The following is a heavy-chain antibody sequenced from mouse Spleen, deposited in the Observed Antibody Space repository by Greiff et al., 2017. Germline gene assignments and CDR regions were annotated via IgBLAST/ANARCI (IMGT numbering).Heavy chain of an antibody. V-gene: IGHV6-6*01. D-gene: IGHD1-1*01. CDR1: GFTFSDAW. CDR2: IRNKANNHAT. Sequence: EVQGVESGGGLVQPGGSMKLSCAASGFTFSDAWMDWVRQSPEKGLEWVAEIRNKANNHATYYAESVKGRFTISRDDSKSSVYLQMNSLRAEDTGIYYCTLLYGSSYDWYFDVWGAGTTVTVSS. J-gene: IGHJ1*01. CDR3: TLLYGSSYDWYFDV.